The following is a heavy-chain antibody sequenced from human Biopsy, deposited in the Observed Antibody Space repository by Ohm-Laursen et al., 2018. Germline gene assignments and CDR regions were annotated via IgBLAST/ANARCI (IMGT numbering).Heavy chain of an antibody. CDR1: GDSVSSGSFY. J-gene: IGHJ4*02. V-gene: IGHV4-61*01. D-gene: IGHD6-19*01. Sequence: SETLSLTCLVSGDSVSSGSFYWTWIRQPPGQGLDYIGYIYDRGSTANYNPSLESRVTMSVDMPKNQFSLKLSSVTAADTAIYYCARGMRSSGWPYFDSWGQGTLVTVSS. CDR3: ARGMRSSGWPYFDS. CDR2: IYDRGSTA.